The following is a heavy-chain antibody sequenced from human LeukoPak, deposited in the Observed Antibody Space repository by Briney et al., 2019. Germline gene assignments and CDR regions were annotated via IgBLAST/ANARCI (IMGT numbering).Heavy chain of an antibody. V-gene: IGHV3-21*01. CDR2: ISGSSTTFI. D-gene: IGHD2-21*02. CDR1: GFTFSAYT. Sequence: PGGSLRLSCAASGFTFSAYTMTWVRQAPGKGLEWVSSISGSSTTFIYYADSLKGQFTISRDNAKNSLYLQMNSLRAEDTAVYYCSRAPSPDCGGDCYSDFWGQGILVTVSS. CDR3: SRAPSPDCGGDCYSDF. J-gene: IGHJ4*02.